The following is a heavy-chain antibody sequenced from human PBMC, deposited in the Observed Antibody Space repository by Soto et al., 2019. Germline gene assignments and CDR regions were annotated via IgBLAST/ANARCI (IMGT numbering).Heavy chain of an antibody. D-gene: IGHD6-13*01. CDR3: ARELGVYSSSWYTLFDY. Sequence: QVQLVQSGAEVKKPGASVKVSCKASGYTFTSYGISWVRQAPGQGLEWMGWISAYNGNTNYAQKLQGRVTMTTDTSTSTAYMELRSLRSDDKAVYYCARELGVYSSSWYTLFDYWGQGTLVTVSS. J-gene: IGHJ4*02. CDR2: ISAYNGNT. V-gene: IGHV1-18*04. CDR1: GYTFTSYG.